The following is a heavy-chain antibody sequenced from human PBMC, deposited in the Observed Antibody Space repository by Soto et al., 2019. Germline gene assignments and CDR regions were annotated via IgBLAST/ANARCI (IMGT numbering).Heavy chain of an antibody. J-gene: IGHJ6*02. CDR2: IWYDGSNK. Sequence: PGGSLRLSCAACGFTFSSYGMHWVRQAPGKGLEWVAVIWYDGSNKYYADSVKGRFTISRDNSKNTLYLQMNSLRAEDTAVYYCARGLKWCANGMDVWGQGTTGALSS. V-gene: IGHV3-33*01. D-gene: IGHD2-15*01. CDR3: ARGLKWCANGMDV. CDR1: GFTFSSYG.